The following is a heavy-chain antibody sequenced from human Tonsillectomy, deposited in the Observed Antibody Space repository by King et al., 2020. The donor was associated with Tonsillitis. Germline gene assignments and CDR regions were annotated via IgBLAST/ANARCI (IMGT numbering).Heavy chain of an antibody. CDR1: GFTFSNYD. D-gene: IGHD2-2*01. CDR2: IRTAGDT. CDR3: ARGLVPSANHNYYFYMDV. J-gene: IGHJ6*03. Sequence: VQLVESGGGLVQPGGSLRLSCAASGFTFSNYDMHWVRQATGKGLEWVSVIRTAGDTYYPDSVKGRFTISRENAKNSFYLQMSSLRAGDTAVYYCARGLVPSANHNYYFYMDVWGKGTTVTVSS. V-gene: IGHV3-13*01.